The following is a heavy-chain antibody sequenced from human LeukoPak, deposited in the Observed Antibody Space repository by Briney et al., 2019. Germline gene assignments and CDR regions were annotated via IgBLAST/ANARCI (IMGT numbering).Heavy chain of an antibody. CDR2: IYYSGST. J-gene: IGHJ4*02. CDR3: ARGGVVGYSYGFDY. Sequence: SETLSLTCTVSGGSISSYYWSWIRQPPGKGLEWIGYIYYSGSTNYNPSLKSRVTISVDTSKNQFSQKLSSVTAADTAVYYCARGGVVGYSYGFDYWGQGTLVTVSS. D-gene: IGHD5-18*01. CDR1: GGSISSYY. V-gene: IGHV4-59*01.